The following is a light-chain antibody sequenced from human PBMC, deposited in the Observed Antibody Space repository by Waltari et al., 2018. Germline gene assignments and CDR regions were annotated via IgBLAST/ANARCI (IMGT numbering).Light chain of an antibody. CDR3: SSYAGGSSLM. J-gene: IGLJ3*02. V-gene: IGLV2-8*01. Sequence: QSALTQPPSASGSLRQSITVSCTGISTDLAGYDPVLWYQQHPGKAPNLLIYEVTKRPSGVPDRFSGSKSDNTASLAVSGLQAEDEADYYCSSYAGGSSLMFGGGTKLTVL. CDR2: EVT. CDR1: STDLAGYDP.